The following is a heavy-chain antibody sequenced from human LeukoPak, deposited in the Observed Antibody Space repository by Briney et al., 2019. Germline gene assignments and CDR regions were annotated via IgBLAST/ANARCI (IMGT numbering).Heavy chain of an antibody. V-gene: IGHV4-39*01. J-gene: IGHJ5*02. CDR2: IYYSGST. CDR3: ARASLPVAGRFWFDP. D-gene: IGHD6-19*01. Sequence: PSETLSLTCTVSGGSISSSSYYWGWIRQPPGKGLEWIGSIYYSGSTYYNPSLKSRVTISVDTSKDQFSLKLSSVTAADTAVYYCARASLPVAGRFWFDPWGQGTLVTVSS. CDR1: GGSISSSSYY.